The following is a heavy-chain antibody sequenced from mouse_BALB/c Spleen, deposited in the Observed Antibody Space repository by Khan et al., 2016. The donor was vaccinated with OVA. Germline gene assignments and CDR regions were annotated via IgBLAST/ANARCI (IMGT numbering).Heavy chain of an antibody. CDR3: ASDFHYYGSRGALDY. Sequence: QVQLQQPGAELARPGASVKMSCKASGYTFTGYSMHWIKQRPGQGLEWIGYISPSNAYTNYNQKFKDKATLTADKSSSTAYMQLSSLTSEDSAVYYCASDFHYYGSRGALDYWGQGTSVTVAS. D-gene: IGHD1-1*01. V-gene: IGHV1-4*01. J-gene: IGHJ4*01. CDR1: GYTFTGYS. CDR2: ISPSNAYT.